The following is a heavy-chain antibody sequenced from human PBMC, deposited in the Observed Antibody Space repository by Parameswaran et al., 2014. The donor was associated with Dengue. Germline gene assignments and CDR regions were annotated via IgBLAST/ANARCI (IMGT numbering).Heavy chain of an antibody. CDR2: IDWDDEK. Sequence: WIRQPPGKALEWLARIDWDDEKFYITSLKTRLTLSKDTSKNQVVLTMTNMDPVDTATYYCARTSGGYSGYQEDYYYYYMDVWGKGTTVTVSS. V-gene: IGHV2-70*04. CDR3: ARTSGGYSGYQEDYYYYYMDV. J-gene: IGHJ6*03. D-gene: IGHD5-12*01.